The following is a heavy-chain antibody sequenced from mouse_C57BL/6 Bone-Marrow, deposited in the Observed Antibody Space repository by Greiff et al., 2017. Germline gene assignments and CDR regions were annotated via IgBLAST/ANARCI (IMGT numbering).Heavy chain of an antibody. J-gene: IGHJ2*01. CDR3: ARSPGLYYCDD. Sequence: QVQLQQPGAELVRPGSSVTLSCKASGYTFTSYWMHWVKQRPIQGLEWIGNIDPSDSETHYNQKFKDKATLTVDKSSSTAYMQLSSLTSEDSAVYYCARSPGLYYCDDWGQGTTLTVSS. CDR1: GYTFTSYW. CDR2: IDPSDSET. V-gene: IGHV1-52*01.